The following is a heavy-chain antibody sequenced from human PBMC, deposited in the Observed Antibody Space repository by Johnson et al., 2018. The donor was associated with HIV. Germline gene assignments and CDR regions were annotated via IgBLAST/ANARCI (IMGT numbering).Heavy chain of an antibody. V-gene: IGHV3-7*01. Sequence: VHLVESGGGLVQPGGSLRLSCAASGFTFSSYWMSWVRQAPGKGLEWVANIKQDGSEKYYVDSVKGRFTISRDNAKNSLYLQMNTLITEDTAVYYCAREGRGSPDGFDIWGQGTMVTVSS. CDR3: AREGRGSPDGFDI. CDR1: GFTFSSYW. CDR2: IKQDGSEK. D-gene: IGHD3-16*01. J-gene: IGHJ3*02.